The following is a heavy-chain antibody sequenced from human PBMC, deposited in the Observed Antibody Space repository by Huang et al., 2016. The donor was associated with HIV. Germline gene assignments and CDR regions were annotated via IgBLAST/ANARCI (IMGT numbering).Heavy chain of an antibody. V-gene: IGHV1-3*01. CDR2: INGDGLT. CDR3: ARDKEAGTPFFDP. D-gene: IGHD6-19*01. Sequence: QVQLVQSGAEVEKPGASVNLSCKASGFNFLTYALHWVRQAPGQRLEWMGGINGDGLTKYSQKFQGRVTSTRDRSASTVYVDFKSLTYEDTAVYYCARDKEAGTPFFDPWGQGTLVTVSS. CDR1: GFNFLTYA. J-gene: IGHJ5*02.